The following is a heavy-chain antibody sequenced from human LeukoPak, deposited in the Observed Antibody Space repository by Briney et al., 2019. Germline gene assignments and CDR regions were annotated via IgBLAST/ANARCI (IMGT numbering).Heavy chain of an antibody. D-gene: IGHD2-15*01. V-gene: IGHV6-1*01. CDR2: TYYRSKWYY. Sequence: SQSLSHTCAISGDSFSSNTAAWNWVRQSPSRGLEWLGRTYYRSKWYYDYATSVSSLMAINPDTSKNLFSLQLNSVTPEDTAVYYCARDPGYYYAMDVWGQGTTVTVSS. J-gene: IGHJ6*02. CDR3: ARDPGYYYAMDV. CDR1: GDSFSSNTAA.